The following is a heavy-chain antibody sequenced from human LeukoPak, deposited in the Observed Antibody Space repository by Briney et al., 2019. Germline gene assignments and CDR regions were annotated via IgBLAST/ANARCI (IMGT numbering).Heavy chain of an antibody. J-gene: IGHJ5*02. Sequence: PSETLSLTCTVSGGSISSGGYYWSWIRQHPGKGLEWIGYIYYSWSTYYNPSLKSRVTISVDTSKNQFSLKLSSVTAADTAVYYCARGLESRFTIFGVVIRSGGYENWFDPWGQGTLVTVSS. CDR3: ARGLESRFTIFGVVIRSGGYENWFDP. CDR2: IYYSWST. CDR1: GGSISSGGYY. D-gene: IGHD3-3*01. V-gene: IGHV4-31*03.